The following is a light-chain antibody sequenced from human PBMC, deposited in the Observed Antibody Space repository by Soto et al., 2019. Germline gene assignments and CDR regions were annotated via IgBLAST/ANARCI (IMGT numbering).Light chain of an antibody. J-gene: IGKJ2*03. CDR1: QSVTSTY. CDR3: QQFDSSRMYS. Sequence: EIVLTQSPGTLSLSPGERATLSCRASQSVTSTYLAWYQQKPGQSPRLIIYGGSTRASGFPDRFSGSGSGTDFTLTISRLEPEDSAVYYCHCQQFDSSRMYSFGQGTKLEI. V-gene: IGKV3-20*01. CDR2: GGS.